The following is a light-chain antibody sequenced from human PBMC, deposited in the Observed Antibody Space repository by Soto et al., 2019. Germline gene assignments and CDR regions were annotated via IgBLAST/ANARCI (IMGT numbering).Light chain of an antibody. CDR3: ETWDGNTRV. CDR1: SGHSRNI. CDR2: LEASGSY. Sequence: QSVLTQSSSASASLGSSVKLTCTLSSGHSRNIIAWHQQQPGKAPRYLMKLEASGSYNRGSGVPDRFSGSSSGADRYLTISNLQSEDETDYYCETWDGNTRVFGGGTKLTVL. J-gene: IGLJ2*01. V-gene: IGLV4-60*03.